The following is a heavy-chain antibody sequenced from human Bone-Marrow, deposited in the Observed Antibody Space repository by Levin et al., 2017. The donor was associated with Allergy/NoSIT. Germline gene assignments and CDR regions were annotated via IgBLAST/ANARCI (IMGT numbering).Heavy chain of an antibody. J-gene: IGHJ5*02. V-gene: IGHV3-23*01. CDR2: ISGGGGSA. CDR3: ASLTTVFDP. D-gene: IGHD4-17*01. CDR1: GFTFRSYA. Sequence: GESLKISCVAAGFTFRSYAMNWVRQAPGKGLEYVAGISGGGGSAFYADSVRGRFTISRDNSKNTLYLEMDSLRVDDSAVYYCASLTTVFDPWGQGILVTVSS.